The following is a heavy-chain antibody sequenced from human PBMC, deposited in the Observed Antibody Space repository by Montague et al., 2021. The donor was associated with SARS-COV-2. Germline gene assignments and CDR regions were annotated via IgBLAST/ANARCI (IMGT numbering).Heavy chain of an antibody. V-gene: IGHV4-59*01. CDR1: GDSISTYY. J-gene: IGHJ3*02. D-gene: IGHD3-22*01. Sequence: SETLSLTCTVSGDSISTYYWSWIRQPPGKGLEWIGYIYYNGYTNYNPSLKSRVTISVDTSKNQFSLRLSSVTAADTAVYFRARGGATYYYDTSGYVDAFDTGGQGQWSPALQ. CDR2: IYYNGYT. CDR3: ARGGATYYYDTSGYVDAFDT.